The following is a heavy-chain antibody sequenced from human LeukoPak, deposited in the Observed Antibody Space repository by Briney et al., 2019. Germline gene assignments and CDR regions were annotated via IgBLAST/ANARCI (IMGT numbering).Heavy chain of an antibody. CDR1: GYTFTSYD. Sequence: ASVKVSCKASGYTFTSYDINWVRQATGQGLEWMGWMNPNSGNTNYAQKLQGRVTMTTDTSTSTAYMELRSLRSDDTAVYYCARDRPDYGGKHDYWGQGTLVTVSS. CDR2: MNPNSGNT. CDR3: ARDRPDYGGKHDY. J-gene: IGHJ4*02. V-gene: IGHV1-18*01. D-gene: IGHD4-23*01.